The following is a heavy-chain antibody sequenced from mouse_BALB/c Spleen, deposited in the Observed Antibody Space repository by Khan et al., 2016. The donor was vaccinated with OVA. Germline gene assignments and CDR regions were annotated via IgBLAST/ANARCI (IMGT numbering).Heavy chain of an antibody. V-gene: IGHV3-2*02. CDR1: GYSITSDYA. CDR3: ARVYGRDFDY. J-gene: IGHJ2*01. CDR2: ISYSGNT. D-gene: IGHD1-1*01. Sequence: ELVESGPGLVKPSQSLSLTGTVTGYSITSDYAWNWIRQFPGNKLEWMGFISYSGNTNYNPSLQSRISITRDTSKNPFFLQLNSVTTEDTATYYGARVYGRDFDYWGQGTTLTVSS.